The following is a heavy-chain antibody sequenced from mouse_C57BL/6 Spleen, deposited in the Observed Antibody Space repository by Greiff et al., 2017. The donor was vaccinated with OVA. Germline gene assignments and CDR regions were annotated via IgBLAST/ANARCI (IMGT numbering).Heavy chain of an antibody. V-gene: IGHV1-84*01. CDR3: ERGDLGYAMDY. CDR1: GYTFTDYY. Sequence: VQLQQSGPELVKPGASVKISCKASGYTFTDYYINWVKQRPGQGLEWIGWIYPGSGNTKYNEKFKGKDTLTVDTSSSTAYMQLSSLTSEASAVYFCERGDLGYAMDYWGQGTSVTVSS. J-gene: IGHJ4*01. CDR2: IYPGSGNT. D-gene: IGHD3-3*01.